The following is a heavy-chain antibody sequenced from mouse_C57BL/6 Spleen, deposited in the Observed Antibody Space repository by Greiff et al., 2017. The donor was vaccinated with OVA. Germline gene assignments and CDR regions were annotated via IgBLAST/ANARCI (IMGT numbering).Heavy chain of an antibody. D-gene: IGHD2-4*01. CDR1: GYTFTSYW. J-gene: IGHJ4*01. CDR3: AREDYDYLYAMDY. Sequence: QVQLQQPGAELVKPGASVKLSCKASGYTFTSYWMHWVKQRPGRGLEWIGRIDPNSGGTKYNEKFKSKAKLTVDKPSSTAYMQISSLTSEDSAVYYCAREDYDYLYAMDYWGQGTSVTVSS. CDR2: IDPNSGGT. V-gene: IGHV1-72*01.